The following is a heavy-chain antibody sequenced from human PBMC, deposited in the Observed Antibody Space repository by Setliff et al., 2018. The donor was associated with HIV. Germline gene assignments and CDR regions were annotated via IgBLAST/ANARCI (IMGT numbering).Heavy chain of an antibody. CDR2: IYASGNS. Sequence: LSLTCSVSGGFMNNYSWNWIRQPAGKGLEWIGRIYASGNSNYNPSLKSRVTMSVDTSKNQFSLILTSVTAADTAVYYCARSSRVNCGGDCYLFDYWGQGTPVTVSS. D-gene: IGHD2-21*02. J-gene: IGHJ4*02. CDR3: ARSSRVNCGGDCYLFDY. CDR1: GGFMNNYS. V-gene: IGHV4-4*07.